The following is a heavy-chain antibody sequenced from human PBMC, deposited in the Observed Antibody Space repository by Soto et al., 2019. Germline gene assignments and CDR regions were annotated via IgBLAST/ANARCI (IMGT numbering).Heavy chain of an antibody. CDR2: ISDSGGTT. V-gene: IGHV3-23*01. CDR1: GXAFSTYA. J-gene: IGHJ4*01. D-gene: IGHD3-10*01. CDR3: AKELSYNSGRPFDY. Sequence: LRLSFAASGXAFSTYAMTWVRQAPGKGLEWVSSISDSGGTTFYADSVKGRFTVSRANSKNTLYLQMNSLRAEDTALYYCAKELSYNSGRPFDYWGHGTLVTVSS.